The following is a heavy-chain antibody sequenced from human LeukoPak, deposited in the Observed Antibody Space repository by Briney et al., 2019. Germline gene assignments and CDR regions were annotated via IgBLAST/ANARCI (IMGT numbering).Heavy chain of an antibody. D-gene: IGHD2-15*01. CDR3: ARDPVPRYCSGGSCYSRWGWID. CDR2: INPNSGGT. CDR1: GYTFTGYY. J-gene: IGHJ4*02. Sequence: ASVKVSCKASGYTFTGYYMHWVRQAPGQGLEWMGWINPNSGGTNYAQKFQGRVTMTRDTSISTAYMELSRLRSDDTAVYYGARDPVPRYCSGGSCYSRWGWIDWGQGTLVTVSS. V-gene: IGHV1-2*02.